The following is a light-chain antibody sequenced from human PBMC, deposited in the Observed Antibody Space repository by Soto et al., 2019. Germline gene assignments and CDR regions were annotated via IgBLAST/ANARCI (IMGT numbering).Light chain of an antibody. V-gene: IGLV2-14*01. CDR2: EVT. CDR1: SGDVGGYGY. Sequence: QSALSHPASVSWSPGHSIAISCTGSSGDVGGYGYVSWYQQHPGKAPKLIIYEVTKRPSGVSNRFSGSKSGNTASLTISGLQSDDEADYYCTSYTNTSLLRTVFGTGTKVTVL. J-gene: IGLJ1*01. CDR3: TSYTNTSLLRTV.